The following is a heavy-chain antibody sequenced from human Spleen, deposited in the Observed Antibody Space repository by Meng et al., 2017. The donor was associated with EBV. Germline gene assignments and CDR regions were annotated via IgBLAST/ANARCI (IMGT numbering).Heavy chain of an antibody. CDR1: SYTLTTYG. Sequence: QVQLVQSGAEVKKPGASMKVSCKASSYTLTTYGISWVRQAPGQGPERMGWISGYNGNTQSSEKLQGRVTLTIDTSTNTAYMDLRALTFDDTAVYFCARGGSGWDTFDHWGRGTLVTVSS. J-gene: IGHJ4*02. D-gene: IGHD6-25*01. CDR2: ISGYNGNT. V-gene: IGHV1-18*01. CDR3: ARGGSGWDTFDH.